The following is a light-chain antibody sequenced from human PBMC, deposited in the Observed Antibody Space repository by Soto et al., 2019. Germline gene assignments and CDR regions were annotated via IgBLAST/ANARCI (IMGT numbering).Light chain of an antibody. J-gene: IGKJ1*01. V-gene: IGKV3-20*01. Sequence: EIVLTQSPVTLSLSPGERATLSCRASQSVRTYLAWYQVKPGQAPRLLIYDVSNRATGIPDRFSGSGSGTDFTLTISRLEPEDFAMYYCQHYGSSLWTFGQGTEVEIK. CDR1: QSVRTY. CDR3: QHYGSSLWT. CDR2: DVS.